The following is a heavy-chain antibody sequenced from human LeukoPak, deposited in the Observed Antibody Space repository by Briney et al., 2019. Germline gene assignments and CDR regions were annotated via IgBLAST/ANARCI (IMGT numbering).Heavy chain of an antibody. V-gene: IGHV3-20*04. D-gene: IGHD6-19*01. J-gene: IGHJ4*02. CDR2: INWNGGST. Sequence: GGSLRLSCAASGFTFDDYGMSWVRQAPGKGLEWVSGINWNGGSTGYADSVEGRFTISRDNAKNPLYLQMNSLRAEDTALYYCARDLPQWLVRGYFDFWGQGTLVTVSS. CDR3: ARDLPQWLVRGYFDF. CDR1: GFTFDDYG.